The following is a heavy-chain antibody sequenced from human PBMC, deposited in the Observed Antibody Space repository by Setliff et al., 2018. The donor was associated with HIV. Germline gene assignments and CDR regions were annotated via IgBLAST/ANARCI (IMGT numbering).Heavy chain of an antibody. J-gene: IGHJ6*03. D-gene: IGHD5-12*01. Sequence: RLGGSLRLSCAASGFTVSSNYMSWVRQAPGKGLEWVSVIYSGGSTNYADFVKGRFTISRDSSKNTLDLQMNSLRGEDTAVYYCARDGGYSGYDWIYYYMDVWGKGTTVTVSS. CDR3: ARDGGYSGYDWIYYYMDV. CDR1: GFTVSSNY. CDR2: IYSGGST. V-gene: IGHV3-66*02.